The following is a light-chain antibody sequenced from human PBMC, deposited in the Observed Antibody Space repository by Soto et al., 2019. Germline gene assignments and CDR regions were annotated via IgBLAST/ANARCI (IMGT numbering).Light chain of an antibody. CDR3: SSYTGSSTVV. Sequence: QSVLTQPASVSGSPGQSITISCTGTSSDVGGYNYVSWYQQHSGKAPKLMIYGVSNRPSGVSNRFSGSKSGNTASLTISGLQAEDEADYYCSSYTGSSTVVFGGGTKLTVL. V-gene: IGLV2-14*01. J-gene: IGLJ2*01. CDR2: GVS. CDR1: SSDVGGYNY.